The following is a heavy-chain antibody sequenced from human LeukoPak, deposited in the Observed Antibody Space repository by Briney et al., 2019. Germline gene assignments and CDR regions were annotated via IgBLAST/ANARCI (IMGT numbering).Heavy chain of an antibody. Sequence: GGSLKLSCAASGFTLRTYAMHWVRQAPGKGPEWVAVVSNDGVNEAYADYVKGRFTISRDDSKNTVSLQMNSLRTDDTAVYSCARGFHGNGYPPMDYWGQGTMVTVSS. V-gene: IGHV3-30*04. J-gene: IGHJ4*02. CDR3: ARGFHGNGYPPMDY. CDR1: GFTLRTYA. CDR2: VSNDGVNE. D-gene: IGHD5-18*01.